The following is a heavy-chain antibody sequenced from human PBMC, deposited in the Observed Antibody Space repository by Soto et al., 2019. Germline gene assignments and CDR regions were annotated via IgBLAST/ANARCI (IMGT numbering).Heavy chain of an antibody. D-gene: IGHD3-10*01. J-gene: IGHJ4*02. Sequence: SVKVSCKASGGTFSSYAISWVRQAPGQGLEWMGGIIPIFGTANYAQKFQGRVTIAADESTSTAYMELSSLRSEDTAVYDCARDPDYYFFDYWGQGTLVTVSS. CDR1: GGTFSSYA. CDR3: ARDPDYYFFDY. V-gene: IGHV1-69*13. CDR2: IIPIFGTA.